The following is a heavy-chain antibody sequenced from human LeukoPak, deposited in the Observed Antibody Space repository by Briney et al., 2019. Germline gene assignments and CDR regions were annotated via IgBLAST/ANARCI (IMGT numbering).Heavy chain of an antibody. CDR1: GGSISSYH. CDR2: INHSGST. CDR3: ARGPRTQYYGMDV. Sequence: PSETLSLTCTVSGGSISSYHWSWIRQPPGKGLEWIGEINHSGSTNYNPSLKSRVTISVDTSKNQFSLKLSSVTAADTAVYYCARGPRTQYYGMDVWGKGTTVTVSS. J-gene: IGHJ6*04. V-gene: IGHV4-34*01. D-gene: IGHD1-1*01.